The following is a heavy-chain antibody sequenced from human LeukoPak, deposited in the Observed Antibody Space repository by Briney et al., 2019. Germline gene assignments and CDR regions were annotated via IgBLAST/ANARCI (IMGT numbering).Heavy chain of an antibody. CDR1: GFTFSTYA. V-gene: IGHV3-23*01. J-gene: IGHJ4*02. CDR2: IRGSGGTT. D-gene: IGHD2-8*01. CDR3: AKLGGLMEQPRHFDY. Sequence: GGSLRLSCAASGFTFSTYAMSWVRQAPGKGLDWVSAIRGSGGTTYYADSVKGRFTISRDNSKNTLYLQMNSLRAEDTAIYYCAKLGGLMEQPRHFDYWGQGTLVTVSS.